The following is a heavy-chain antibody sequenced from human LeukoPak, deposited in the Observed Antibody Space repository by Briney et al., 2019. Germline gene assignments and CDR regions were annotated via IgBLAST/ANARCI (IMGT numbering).Heavy chain of an antibody. CDR2: IRSKAYGGTT. J-gene: IGHJ6*02. V-gene: IGHV3-49*03. CDR3: TRAPQGGYSYGFGYYYYGMDV. Sequence: GGSLRLSCTASGFTFGDYAMSWFRQAPGKGLEWVGFIRSKAYGGTTEYAASVKGRFTISRDDSKSIAYLQMNSLKTEGTAVYYCTRAPQGGYSYGFGYYYYGMDVWGQGTTVTVSS. D-gene: IGHD5-18*01. CDR1: GFTFGDYA.